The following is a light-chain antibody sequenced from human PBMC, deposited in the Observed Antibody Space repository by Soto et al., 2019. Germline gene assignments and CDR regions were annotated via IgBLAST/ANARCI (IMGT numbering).Light chain of an antibody. J-gene: IGKJ1*01. Sequence: VMTQTPLSLPVTPGEPTSISCRSSQILLHSNGYYYLDWYRQRPGQSPQLLIYLGSNRASGVPDRFSGSGSGTDFTLKISRVEAEDVGVYYCMQALQTRTFGQGTKVDIK. V-gene: IGKV2-28*01. CDR3: MQALQTRT. CDR2: LGS. CDR1: QILLHSNGYYY.